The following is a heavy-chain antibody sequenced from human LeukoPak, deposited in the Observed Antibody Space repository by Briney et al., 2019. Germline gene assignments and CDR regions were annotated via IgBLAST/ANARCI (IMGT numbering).Heavy chain of an antibody. D-gene: IGHD2-2*01. V-gene: IGHV3-48*04. J-gene: IGHJ4*02. CDR1: GFTFSGYS. Sequence: QSGGSLRLSCAAPGFTFSGYSMIWVRQAPGKGLEWVSYISSSGSTIYYADSVKGRFTISRDNAKNSLYLQMNSLRAEDTAVYYCARVSPGGDIVVVPAAYFDYWGQGTLVTVSS. CDR3: ARVSPGGDIVVVPAAYFDY. CDR2: ISSSGSTI.